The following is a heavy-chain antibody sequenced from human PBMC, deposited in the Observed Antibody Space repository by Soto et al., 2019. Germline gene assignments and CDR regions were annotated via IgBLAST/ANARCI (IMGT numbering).Heavy chain of an antibody. CDR1: GYTFTSYA. V-gene: IGHV1-3*01. CDR3: ARGPGGPDGPGDY. J-gene: IGHJ4*02. CDR2: INAGNGNT. D-gene: IGHD2-15*01. Sequence: QVQLVQSGAEVKKPGASVKVSCKASGYTFTSYAMHWVRQAPGQRLEWMGWINAGNGNTKYSQKFQGRVTITRDTSASPAYLEPSRLRSEDHAVYYCARGPGGPDGPGDYWGQGTLVTVSS.